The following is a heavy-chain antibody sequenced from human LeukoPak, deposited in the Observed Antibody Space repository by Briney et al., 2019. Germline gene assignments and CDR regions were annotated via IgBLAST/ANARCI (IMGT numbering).Heavy chain of an antibody. CDR1: GFTFSSYI. V-gene: IGHV3-21*01. Sequence: GESLRLSCAASGFTFSSYIMNWVRQAPGKGLEWVSSISSGSSNMYYADSVKGRFTISRDNAKNSLYLQMNSLRAEDTAVYYCAKGGYSSSDFDYWGQGTLVTVSS. CDR2: ISSGSSNM. J-gene: IGHJ4*02. CDR3: AKGGYSSSDFDY. D-gene: IGHD6-6*01.